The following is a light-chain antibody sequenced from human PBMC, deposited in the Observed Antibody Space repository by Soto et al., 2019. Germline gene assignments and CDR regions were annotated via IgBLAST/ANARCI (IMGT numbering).Light chain of an antibody. J-gene: IGLJ1*01. CDR2: EVN. CDR1: SSDVGGYNY. V-gene: IGLV2-14*01. CDR3: TSYTTSSPRV. Sequence: QSALTQPASVSGSPGQSITISCTGTSSDVGGYNYVSWYQQHPGKAPKLMIYEVNNRPSGVSNRFSGSKSGNTASLIISGLQAEDEADYYCTSYTTSSPRVFGTGTKLTVL.